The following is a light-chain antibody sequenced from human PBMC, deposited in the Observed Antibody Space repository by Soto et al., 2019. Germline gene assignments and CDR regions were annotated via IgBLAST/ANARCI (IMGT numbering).Light chain of an antibody. J-gene: IGKJ4*01. CDR1: QTIYSY. Sequence: EIVLTQSPATVSLSPGERATLSCRASQTIYSYLAWYQQRPGQAPRLLIYDASNRATGIPARFSGSGSGTDFTLTISGLEPEDSAVYYCQQRSNRLTFGGGTKVEI. CDR2: DAS. V-gene: IGKV3-11*01. CDR3: QQRSNRLT.